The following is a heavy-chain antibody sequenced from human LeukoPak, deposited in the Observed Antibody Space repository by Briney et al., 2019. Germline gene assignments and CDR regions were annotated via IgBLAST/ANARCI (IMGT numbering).Heavy chain of an antibody. D-gene: IGHD4-17*01. Sequence: GGSLRLSCAASGFTFSSYSMNWVRQAPGKGLEWVSSISSSSGYIYYADSVKGRFTISRDNAKNSLYLQMNSLRAEDTAVYYCARTNGDYVSGYDAFDIWGQGTMVTVSS. CDR3: ARTNGDYVSGYDAFDI. V-gene: IGHV3-21*01. J-gene: IGHJ3*02. CDR1: GFTFSSYS. CDR2: ISSSSGYI.